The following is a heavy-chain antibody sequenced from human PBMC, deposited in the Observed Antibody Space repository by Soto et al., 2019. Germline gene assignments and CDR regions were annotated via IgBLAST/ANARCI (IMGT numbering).Heavy chain of an antibody. CDR3: AHRTTDRAVDY. CDR1: GFSLSTSVVV. V-gene: IGHV2-5*01. CDR2: IYGNDDK. Sequence: QITLKESGPTLVKPTQTLTLTCTFSGFSLSTSVVVVGWIRQPPGKALEWLAFIYGNDDKRYSPSLKSRLTITKDPSKNQVVLTMTNMDPVDTATYYCAHRTTDRAVDYWGQGTLVTVSS. D-gene: IGHD5-18*01. J-gene: IGHJ4*02.